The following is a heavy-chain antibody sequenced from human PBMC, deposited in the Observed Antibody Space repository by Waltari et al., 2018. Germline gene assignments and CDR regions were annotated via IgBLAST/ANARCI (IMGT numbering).Heavy chain of an antibody. D-gene: IGHD1-26*01. J-gene: IGHJ3*02. V-gene: IGHV3-48*03. CDR3: ARGATDAFDI. CDR2: ISSSGSTI. Sequence: VRQATGKGLEWVSYISSSGSTIYYADSVKGRFTISRDNAKNSLYLQMNSLRAEDTAVYYCARGATDAFDIWGQGTMVTVSS.